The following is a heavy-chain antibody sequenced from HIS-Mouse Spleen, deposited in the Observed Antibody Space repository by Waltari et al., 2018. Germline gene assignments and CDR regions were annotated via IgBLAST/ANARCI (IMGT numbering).Heavy chain of an antibody. CDR3: AREIPYSSSWYDWYFDL. J-gene: IGHJ2*01. V-gene: IGHV4-39*07. Sequence: QLQLQESGPGLVKLSETLSLTCTVSGGSISSSSYYWGWIRHPPGKGLEWIGSIYYSGSTYYNPSIKSRVTISVDTSKNQFSRKLSSVTAADTAVYYCAREIPYSSSWYDWYFDLWGRGTLVTVSS. CDR2: IYYSGST. CDR1: GGSISSSSYY. D-gene: IGHD6-13*01.